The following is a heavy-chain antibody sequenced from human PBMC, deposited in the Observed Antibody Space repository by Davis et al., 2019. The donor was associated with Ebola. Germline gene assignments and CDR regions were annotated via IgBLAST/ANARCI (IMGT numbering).Heavy chain of an antibody. Sequence: GGSLRLSCAVSGFTFSYTEMTWVRQTPGKGLEWLSYIDPSGATIYYAGSVKGRFTISRDNAKNSWYLQMNSLRAEDTGVYYCARDVGVVPAAMTLDVWGPGTTVTVSS. CDR2: IDPSGATI. CDR3: ARDVGVVPAAMTLDV. V-gene: IGHV3-48*03. J-gene: IGHJ6*02. CDR1: GFTFSYTE. D-gene: IGHD2-2*01.